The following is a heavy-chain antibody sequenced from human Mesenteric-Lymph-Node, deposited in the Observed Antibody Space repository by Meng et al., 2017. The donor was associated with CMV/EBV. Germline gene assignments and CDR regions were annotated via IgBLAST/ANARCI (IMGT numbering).Heavy chain of an antibody. J-gene: IGHJ4*02. V-gene: IGHV3-30*18. CDR1: FTFSYSG. CDR2: ISYDGSSK. D-gene: IGHD2-15*01. CDR3: GKDDVGQCDSPGCHSVEY. Sequence: FTFSYSGMHWVRQAPGKGLEWVAVISYDGSSKYYGDSVKGRFTISRDNSKNTLYLQMNSLRAEDTAVYYCGKDDVGQCDSPGCHSVEYWGQGTLVTVSS.